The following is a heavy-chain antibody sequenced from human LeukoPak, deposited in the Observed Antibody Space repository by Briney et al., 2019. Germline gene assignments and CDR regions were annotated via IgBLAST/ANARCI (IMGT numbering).Heavy chain of an antibody. CDR2: ISSSSSYI. J-gene: IGHJ4*02. V-gene: IGHV3-21*01. Sequence: PGGSLRPSCAASGFTFSSYSMNWVRQAPGKGLEWVSSISSSSSYIYYADSVKGRFTISRDNAKNSLYLQMNSLRAEDTAVYYCAREGAGVPDYWGQGTLVTVSS. D-gene: IGHD6-19*01. CDR3: AREGAGVPDY. CDR1: GFTFSSYS.